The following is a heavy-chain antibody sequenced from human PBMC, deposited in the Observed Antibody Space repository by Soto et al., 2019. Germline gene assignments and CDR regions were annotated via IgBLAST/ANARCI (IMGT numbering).Heavy chain of an antibody. CDR2: IYYSGNT. CDR1: GCSISSIDYY. Sequence: WETLSVTCTVSGCSISSIDYYWGWILQPPGKGLEWVGSIYYSGNTYYNPSVKSRVTMSVDTSKNQFSLKLSSVTAADTAVYYCRRSSRYSTDVWGQGITVTVSS. V-gene: IGHV4-39*01. J-gene: IGHJ6*02. CDR3: RRSSRYSTDV. D-gene: IGHD6-19*01.